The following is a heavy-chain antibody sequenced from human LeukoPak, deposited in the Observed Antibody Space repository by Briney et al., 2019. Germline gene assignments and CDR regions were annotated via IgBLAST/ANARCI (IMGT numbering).Heavy chain of an antibody. J-gene: IGHJ4*02. V-gene: IGHV3-7*01. CDR3: ARWDIRGTAHQLDY. D-gene: IGHD5-12*01. CDR1: GFPLSSHW. CDR2: INQDASAK. Sequence: GGSLRLSCAASGFPLSSHWMSWVRQAPGKGLEWVANINQDASAKYYVASVKGRFTISRDNAKNSIYLQMNSLRAGDTAAYYCARWDIRGTAHQLDYWGQGTLVTVSS.